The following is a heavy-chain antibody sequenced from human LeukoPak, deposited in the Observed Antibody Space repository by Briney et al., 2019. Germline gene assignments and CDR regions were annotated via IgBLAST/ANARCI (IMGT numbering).Heavy chain of an antibody. Sequence: GASVKVSCKAPGYTFTSYDINWVRQATGQGLEWMGWMNPNSGNTGYAQKFQGRVTITRNTSISTAYMELSSLRSEDTAVYYCARRVTYYDILTGYLYYFDYWGQGTLVTVSS. V-gene: IGHV1-8*03. CDR3: ARRVTYYDILTGYLYYFDY. CDR1: GYTFTSYD. J-gene: IGHJ4*02. CDR2: MNPNSGNT. D-gene: IGHD3-9*01.